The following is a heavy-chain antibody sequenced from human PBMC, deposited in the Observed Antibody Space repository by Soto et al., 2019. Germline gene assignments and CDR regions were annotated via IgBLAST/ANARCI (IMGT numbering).Heavy chain of an antibody. CDR2: ISSSSSTI. V-gene: IGHV3-48*01. CDR1: GFTFSSYS. D-gene: IGHD5-18*01. CDR3: ARDSGYSYGPFDY. Sequence: EVQLVESGGGLVQPGGSLRLSCAASGFTFSSYSMNWVRQAPGKGLEWVSYISSSSSTIYYVDSVKGRFTISRDNAKNSLYLQMNSLRAEDTAVYYCARDSGYSYGPFDYWGQGTLVTVSS. J-gene: IGHJ4*02.